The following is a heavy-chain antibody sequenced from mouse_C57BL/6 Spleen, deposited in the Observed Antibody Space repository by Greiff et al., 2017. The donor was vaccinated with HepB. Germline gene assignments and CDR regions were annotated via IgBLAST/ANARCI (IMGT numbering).Heavy chain of an antibody. Sequence: VQLQQSGAELVKPGASVKISCKASGYAFSSYWMNWVKQRPGKGLEWIGQIYPGDGDTNYNGKFKGKATLTADKSSSTAYMQLSSLTSEDSAVYFCARSLNYYGSSYGNYWGQGTTLTVSS. CDR3: ARSLNYYGSSYGNY. D-gene: IGHD1-1*01. V-gene: IGHV1-80*01. CDR2: IYPGDGDT. CDR1: GYAFSSYW. J-gene: IGHJ2*01.